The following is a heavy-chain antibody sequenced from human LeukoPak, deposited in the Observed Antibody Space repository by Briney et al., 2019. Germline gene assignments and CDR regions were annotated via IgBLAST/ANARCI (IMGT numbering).Heavy chain of an antibody. CDR1: GFTVSDNY. V-gene: IGHV3-66*02. CDR3: AKDAFDI. J-gene: IGHJ3*02. Sequence: PGWSLRLSCAASGFTVSDNYMTWVRQAPGKGLEWVSSIYSAGATHYAESVKGRFTISGDNSKNTLYLQMNGLRAEDTAVYYCAKDAFDIWGQGTMVTVSS. CDR2: IYSAGAT.